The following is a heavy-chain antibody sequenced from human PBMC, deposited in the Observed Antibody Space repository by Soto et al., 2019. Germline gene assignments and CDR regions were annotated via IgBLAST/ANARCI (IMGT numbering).Heavy chain of an antibody. D-gene: IGHD5-18*01. V-gene: IGHV3-23*01. CDR1: GFTFITSF. CDR2: ISGSGGST. CDR3: AKAGYSYGYGY. J-gene: IGHJ4*02. Sequence: GGSLRLSCVASGFTFITSFMSWVRQAPGKGLEWVSAISGSGGSTYYADSVKGRFTISRDNSKNTLYPQVNSLRAEDTAVYYCAKAGYSYGYGYWGQGTLVTVSS.